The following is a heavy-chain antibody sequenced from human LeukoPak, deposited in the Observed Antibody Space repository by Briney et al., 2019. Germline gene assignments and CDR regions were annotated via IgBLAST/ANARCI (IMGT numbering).Heavy chain of an antibody. V-gene: IGHV1-69*13. CDR3: ATGGSSSDYFDY. J-gene: IGHJ4*02. D-gene: IGHD6-6*01. Sequence: SVKVSCKASGGTFISYAISWVRQAPGQGLEWMGGIIPIFGTANYAQKFQGRVTITAAESTSTAYMELSSLRSEDTAVYYCATGGSSSDYFDYWGQGTLVAVSS. CDR1: GGTFISYA. CDR2: IIPIFGTA.